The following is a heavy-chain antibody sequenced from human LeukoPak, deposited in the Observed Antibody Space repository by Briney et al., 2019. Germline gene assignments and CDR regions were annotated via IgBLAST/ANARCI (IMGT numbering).Heavy chain of an antibody. CDR2: IYTSGST. CDR1: GGSISSYY. J-gene: IGHJ4*02. D-gene: IGHD3-3*01. V-gene: IGHV4-4*07. CDR3: AREGSDYDFWSGYYYPIAY. Sequence: SETLSLTCAVSGGSISSYYWSWIRQPAGKGLEWIGRIYTSGSTNYNPSLKSRVTMSVDTSKNQFSLKLSSVTAADTAVYYCAREGSDYDFWSGYYYPIAYWGQGTLVTVSS.